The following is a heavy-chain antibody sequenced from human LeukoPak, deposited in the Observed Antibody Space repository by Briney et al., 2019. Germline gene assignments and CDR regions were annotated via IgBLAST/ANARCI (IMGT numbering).Heavy chain of an antibody. CDR2: ISYDGSNK. Sequence: PGRSLRLSCAASGFTFSSYGMHWVRQAPGKGLEWVAVISYDGSNKYYADSVKGRFTISRDNSKNTLYLQMNSLRAEDTAVYYCAKDRDVGGVIVVFDYWGQGTLVTVSS. CDR1: GFTFSSYG. CDR3: AKDRDVGGVIVVFDY. J-gene: IGHJ4*02. D-gene: IGHD3-16*02. V-gene: IGHV3-30*18.